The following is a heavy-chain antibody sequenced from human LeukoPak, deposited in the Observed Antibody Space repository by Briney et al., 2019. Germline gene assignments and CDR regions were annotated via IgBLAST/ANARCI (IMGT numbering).Heavy chain of an antibody. CDR1: GGTFSSYA. J-gene: IGHJ4*02. D-gene: IGHD3-22*01. V-gene: IGHV1-69*05. Sequence: ASVKVSCKASGGTFSSYAISWVRQAPGQGLEWMGGIIPIFGTANYAQKFQGRVTITTDESTSTAYMELSSLRSEDTAVYYCARSPRSGGYYDPDYWGQGTLVTVSS. CDR2: IIPIFGTA. CDR3: ARSPRSGGYYDPDY.